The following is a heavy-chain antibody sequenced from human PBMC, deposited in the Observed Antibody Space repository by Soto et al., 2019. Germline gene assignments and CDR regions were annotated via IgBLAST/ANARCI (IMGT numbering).Heavy chain of an antibody. V-gene: IGHV4-31*03. D-gene: IGHD3-3*01. CDR1: GGSISSGGYY. J-gene: IGHJ6*02. CDR3: ARVPTWSGYLFRYYYGMDV. CDR2: IYYSGST. Sequence: SETLSLTCTVSGGSISSGGYYWSWIRQHPGKGLEWIGYIYYSGSTYYNPSLKSRVTISVDTSKNQFSLKLGSVTAADTAVYYCARVPTWSGYLFRYYYGMDVWGQGTTVTVSS.